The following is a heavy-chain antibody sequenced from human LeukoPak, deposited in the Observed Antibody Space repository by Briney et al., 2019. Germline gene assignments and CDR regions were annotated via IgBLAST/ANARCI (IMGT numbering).Heavy chain of an antibody. CDR1: GFSFSSYS. CDR3: ARDWGIVGAIDY. J-gene: IGHJ4*02. Sequence: PGGSLRLSCVASGFSFSSYSMNWVRQAPGKGLEWVSSMGGSSRHIYYADSVKGRFTISRDNAKNSLYLQMNSLRAEDTAVYYCARDWGIVGAIDYWGQGTLVTVSS. D-gene: IGHD1-26*01. V-gene: IGHV3-21*01. CDR2: MGGSSRHI.